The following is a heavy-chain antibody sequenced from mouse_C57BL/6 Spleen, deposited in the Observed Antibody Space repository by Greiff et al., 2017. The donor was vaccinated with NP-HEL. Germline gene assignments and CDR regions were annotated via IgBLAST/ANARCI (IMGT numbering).Heavy chain of an antibody. V-gene: IGHV1-61*01. J-gene: IGHJ4*01. CDR3: ARGSGYFYYYAMDY. Sequence: QVQLKQPGAELVRPGSSVKLSCKASGYTFTSYWMDWVKQRPGQGLEWIGNIYPSDSETHYNQKFKDKATLTVDKSSSTAYMQLSSLTSEDSAVYYCARGSGYFYYYAMDYWGQGTSVTVSS. CDR1: GYTFTSYW. CDR2: IYPSDSET. D-gene: IGHD3-2*02.